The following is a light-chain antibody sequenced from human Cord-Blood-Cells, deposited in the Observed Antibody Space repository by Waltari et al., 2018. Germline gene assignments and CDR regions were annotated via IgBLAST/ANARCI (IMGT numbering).Light chain of an antibody. CDR3: QQYNSYPKYT. Sequence: DIQMTQSPSTLSASVGDRVTITCRASQSISSWLAWYQQKPGKAPKLLIYKASSLDSGVPSRFSGSGSGTEFTLTISSLQPDDFATYYCQQYNSYPKYTFGQGTKLEIK. J-gene: IGKJ2*01. V-gene: IGKV1-5*03. CDR2: KAS. CDR1: QSISSW.